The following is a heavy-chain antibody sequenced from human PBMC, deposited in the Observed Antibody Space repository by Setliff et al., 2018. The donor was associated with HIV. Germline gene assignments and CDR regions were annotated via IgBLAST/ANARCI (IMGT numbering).Heavy chain of an antibody. J-gene: IGHJ6*02. D-gene: IGHD6-19*01. CDR2: ISVQNGRT. V-gene: IGHV1-18*04. CDR1: GYNFRSYG. Sequence: ASVKVSCKASGYNFRSYGISWVRQAPGQGLEWMGWISVQNGRTKYAQKFQARVTMTTDTSTSTAYMELKSLRSDDTAVYYCARLGSGWSDSYYYAMDIWGQGTTVTVSS. CDR3: ARLGSGWSDSYYYAMDI.